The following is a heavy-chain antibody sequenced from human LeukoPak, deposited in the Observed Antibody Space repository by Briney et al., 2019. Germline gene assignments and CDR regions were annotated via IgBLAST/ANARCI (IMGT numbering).Heavy chain of an antibody. J-gene: IGHJ4*02. CDR2: VDPEDGET. V-gene: IGHV1-69-2*01. CDR3: ATVSVDTALFDY. CDR1: GYTFTDYY. Sequence: ASVEVSCKASGYTFTDYYMHWVQQAPGKGLEWMGRVDPEDGETIYAEKFQGRVTITADTSTDTAYMELSSLRSEDTAVYYCATVSVDTALFDYWGQGTLVTVSS. D-gene: IGHD5-18*01.